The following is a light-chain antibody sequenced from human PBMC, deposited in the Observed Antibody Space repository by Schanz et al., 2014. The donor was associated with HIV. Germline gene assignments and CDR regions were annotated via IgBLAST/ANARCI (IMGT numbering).Light chain of an antibody. Sequence: QSALTQPASVSGSPGQSITISCTGTSSDVGGYNYVSWYQQHPGKAPKLIIYDVTTRPSGISSRFSGSKSGNTAYLTISGLLAEDEADYYCISYTRDTVLFGGGTKLTVL. V-gene: IGLV2-14*01. J-gene: IGLJ2*01. CDR3: ISYTRDTVL. CDR2: DVT. CDR1: SSDVGGYNY.